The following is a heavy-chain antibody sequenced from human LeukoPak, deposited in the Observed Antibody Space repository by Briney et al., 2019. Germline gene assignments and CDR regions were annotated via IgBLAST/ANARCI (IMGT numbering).Heavy chain of an antibody. Sequence: ASVKVSCKASGYTFTSYGITWVRRAPGQGLEWMGWLSIYNGNTNYAQKLQGRVTMTTDTSTSTAYMELRSLRSDDTAVYYCARAVVYDNVWGSYPTDYWGQGTLVTVSS. D-gene: IGHD3-16*01. V-gene: IGHV1-18*01. J-gene: IGHJ4*02. CDR2: LSIYNGNT. CDR3: ARAVVYDNVWGSYPTDY. CDR1: GYTFTSYG.